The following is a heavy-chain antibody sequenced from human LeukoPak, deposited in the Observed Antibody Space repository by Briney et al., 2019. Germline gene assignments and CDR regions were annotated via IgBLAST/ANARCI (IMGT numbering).Heavy chain of an antibody. CDR2: ISGSGGST. J-gene: IGHJ4*02. V-gene: IGHV3-23*01. CDR3: AKDPDPYSSSWYDLDY. CDR1: GFTFSSYA. Sequence: GGSLRLSCAASGFTFSSYAMSWVRQAPGKGLEWVSAISGSGGSTYYADSVKGRFTISRDNSKNTLYLQINSLRAEDTGVYYCAKDPDPYSSSWYDLDYWGQGTLVTVSS. D-gene: IGHD6-13*01.